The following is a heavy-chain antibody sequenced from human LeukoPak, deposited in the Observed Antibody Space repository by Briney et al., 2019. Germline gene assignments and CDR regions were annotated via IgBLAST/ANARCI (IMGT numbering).Heavy chain of an antibody. CDR3: ARGYGVLDY. CDR1: GGSISSSSYY. CDR2: INHSGST. D-gene: IGHD4-17*01. Sequence: SETLSLTCTVSGGSISSSSYYWGWIRQPPGKGLEWIGEINHSGSTNYNPSLKSRVTISVDTSKNQFSLKLSSVTAADTAVYYCARGYGVLDYWGQGTLVTVSS. J-gene: IGHJ4*02. V-gene: IGHV4-39*07.